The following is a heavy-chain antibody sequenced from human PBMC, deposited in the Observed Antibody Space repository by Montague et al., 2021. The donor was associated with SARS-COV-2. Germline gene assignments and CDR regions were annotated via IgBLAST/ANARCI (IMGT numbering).Heavy chain of an antibody. Sequence: PALVKPTQTLTLTCTFSGFSLSTSGMCVSWIRQPPGKALEWLARIDWDDDKYYSTSLKARLTISKDTSKNQVVLTMTNMDPVDTATYYCARIYYGSGSSPGDYWGQGTRVTVSS. J-gene: IGHJ4*02. CDR2: IDWDDDK. V-gene: IGHV2-70*11. CDR1: GFSLSTSGMC. CDR3: ARIYYGSGSSPGDY. D-gene: IGHD3-10*01.